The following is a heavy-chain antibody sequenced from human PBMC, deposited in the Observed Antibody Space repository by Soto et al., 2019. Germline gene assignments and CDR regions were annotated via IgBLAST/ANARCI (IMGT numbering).Heavy chain of an antibody. J-gene: IGHJ6*01. Sequence: ASVKVSCKASGGTFSSYAISWVRQAPGQGLEWMGGIIPIFGTANYAQKFQGRVTITADESTSTAYMELSSLRSEDTAVYYCASRAGYSGYDWGYYYGMEVWGQGTTVSVSS. V-gene: IGHV1-69*13. D-gene: IGHD5-12*01. CDR1: GGTFSSYA. CDR2: IIPIFGTA. CDR3: ASRAGYSGYDWGYYYGMEV.